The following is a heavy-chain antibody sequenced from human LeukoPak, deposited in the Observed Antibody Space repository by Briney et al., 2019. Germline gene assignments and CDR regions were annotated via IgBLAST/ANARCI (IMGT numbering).Heavy chain of an antibody. CDR1: GSCFTSYW. D-gene: IGHD4-11*01. CDR3: AVGTVTIDY. CDR2: IYPGDSDT. V-gene: IGHV5-51*01. J-gene: IGHJ4*02. Sequence: GASLKISYTGSGSCFTSYWIGWVRPMPGKGLEWMGIIYPGDSDTRYSPSSQGQVTISADKSISTAYLQWSSLKASDTAMYYCAVGTVTIDYWGQGTLVTVSS.